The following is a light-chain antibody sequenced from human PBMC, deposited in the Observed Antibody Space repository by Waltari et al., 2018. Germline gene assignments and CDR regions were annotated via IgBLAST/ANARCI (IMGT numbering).Light chain of an antibody. V-gene: IGKV3-20*01. CDR2: GAS. Sequence: TLSCRASQSVSRWLAWYQQKPGQPPRLLIYGASSRATGIPDRFSGSGSGTDFSLTISRLEPEDSAVYYCQKYGTLPATFGQGTKVEVK. CDR1: QSVSRW. CDR3: QKYGTLPAT. J-gene: IGKJ1*01.